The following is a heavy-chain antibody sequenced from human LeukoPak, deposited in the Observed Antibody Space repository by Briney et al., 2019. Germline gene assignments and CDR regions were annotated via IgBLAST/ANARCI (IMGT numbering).Heavy chain of an antibody. CDR3: AKDRIPSGGSSKYFQH. Sequence: GGSLRLSCAASGFTFSSYAMSWVRQAPGKELEWVSAISGSGGSTYYADSVKGRFTISRDNSKNTLYLQMNSLRAEDTAVYYCAKDRIPSGGSSKYFQHWGQGTLVTVSS. D-gene: IGHD2-15*01. J-gene: IGHJ1*01. CDR1: GFTFSSYA. CDR2: ISGSGGST. V-gene: IGHV3-23*01.